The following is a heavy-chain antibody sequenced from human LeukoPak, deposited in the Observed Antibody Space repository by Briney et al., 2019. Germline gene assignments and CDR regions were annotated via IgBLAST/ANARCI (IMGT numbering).Heavy chain of an antibody. CDR2: IYYSGRT. J-gene: IGHJ4*02. Sequence: SETLSLTCTVSGGSISSYYWSWIRQPPGKGLEWSGYIYYSGRTKYNPSLKSRVTISVDTSKNQFSLKLSSVTAADTAVYYCARQTPRGYSYGHFFDYWGQGTLVTVSS. CDR3: ARQTPRGYSYGHFFDY. CDR1: GGSISSYY. V-gene: IGHV4-59*08. D-gene: IGHD5-18*01.